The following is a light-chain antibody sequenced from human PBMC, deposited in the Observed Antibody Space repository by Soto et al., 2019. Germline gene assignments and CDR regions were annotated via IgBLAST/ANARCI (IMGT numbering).Light chain of an antibody. CDR2: GAS. CDR3: HQYDSSPSFT. J-gene: IGKJ3*01. V-gene: IGKV3-20*01. Sequence: EIVLTQSPGTLSLSPGERATLSCRASQSVSSSYLAWYQQRPGQAPRLLIYGASGRATGIPDRFSGSGSGTDFTLTISRLEPEDFAVYYCHQYDSSPSFTFGPGTKVDIK. CDR1: QSVSSSY.